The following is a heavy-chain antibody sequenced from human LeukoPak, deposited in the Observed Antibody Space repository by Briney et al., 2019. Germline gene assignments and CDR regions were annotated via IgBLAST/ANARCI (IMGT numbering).Heavy chain of an antibody. CDR1: GFAFSSST. Sequence: GGSLRLSCAASGFAFSSSTMNWVRQAPGKGLEWVSSISSSSSYIYYADSVKGRFTISRDNAKNSLYLQMNSLRAEDTAVYYCAREKQLVKNYWGQGTLVTVSS. CDR2: ISSSSSYI. CDR3: AREKQLVKNY. V-gene: IGHV3-21*01. D-gene: IGHD6-13*01. J-gene: IGHJ4*02.